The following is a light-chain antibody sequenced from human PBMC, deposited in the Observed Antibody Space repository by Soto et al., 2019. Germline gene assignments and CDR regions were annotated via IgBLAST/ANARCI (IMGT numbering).Light chain of an antibody. Sequence: DIQLTQSPSSLSASVGVRITITCRASQSISTYLNWYQQKPGEAPTLLVYDSSTLQSGVPSRFSGSGFGAEFTLTVSSLQPEDFATYYCQQSYSNPTWTFGQGTKV. CDR1: QSISTY. CDR2: DSS. J-gene: IGKJ1*01. CDR3: QQSYSNPTWT. V-gene: IGKV1-39*01.